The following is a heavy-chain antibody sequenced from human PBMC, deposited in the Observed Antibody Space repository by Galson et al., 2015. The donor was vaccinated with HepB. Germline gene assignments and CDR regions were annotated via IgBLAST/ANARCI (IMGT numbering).Heavy chain of an antibody. CDR3: ARLGYYDSSGPDAFDI. V-gene: IGHV5-10-1*01. CDR2: IDPSDSYT. J-gene: IGHJ3*02. Sequence: QSGAEVKKPGESLKISCKGSGYSFTSYWISWVRQMPGKGLEWMGRIDPSDSYTNYSPSFQGHVTISADKSISTAYLQWSSLKASDTAMYYCARLGYYDSSGPDAFDIWGQGTMVTVSS. D-gene: IGHD3-22*01. CDR1: GYSFTSYW.